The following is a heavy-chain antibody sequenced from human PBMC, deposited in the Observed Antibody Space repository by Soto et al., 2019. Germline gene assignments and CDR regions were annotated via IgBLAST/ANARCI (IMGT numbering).Heavy chain of an antibody. V-gene: IGHV1-3*01. CDR2: INAGSGDT. J-gene: IGHJ6*02. CDR1: GYTFTAYP. D-gene: IGHD3-10*01. CDR3: ASWQRGSIYYGLDV. Sequence: GASVKVSCKASGYTFTAYPIHWVRQAPGERPEWLGWINAGSGDTKYSQNFQGRVTITRDTSANTAHMELTNLRSKDTAIYYCASWQRGSIYYGLDVWGQGTTVTVSS.